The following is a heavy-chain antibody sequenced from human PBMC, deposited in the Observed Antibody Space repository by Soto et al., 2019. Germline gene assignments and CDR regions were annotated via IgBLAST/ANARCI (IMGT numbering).Heavy chain of an antibody. Sequence: ASVKVSCKASGYTFTSYAMHWVRQAPGQRLEWMGWINAGNGNTKYSQKFQGRVTITRDTSASTAYMELSSLRSEDTAVYYCARDRGSYVPHGAFDIWGQGTMVTVSS. CDR3: ARDRGSYVPHGAFDI. D-gene: IGHD1-26*01. J-gene: IGHJ3*02. CDR1: GYTFTSYA. CDR2: INAGNGNT. V-gene: IGHV1-3*01.